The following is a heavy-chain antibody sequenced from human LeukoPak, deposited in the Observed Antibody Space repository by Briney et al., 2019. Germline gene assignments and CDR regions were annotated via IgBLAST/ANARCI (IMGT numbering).Heavy chain of an antibody. CDR2: INTNTGNP. V-gene: IGHV7-4-1*02. J-gene: IGHJ4*02. CDR1: GYIFTSYA. D-gene: IGHD2-2*01. CDR3: ATDYCSSTSCSYFDY. Sequence: ASVKVSCKASGYIFTSYAMNWVRQAPGQGLEWMGWINTNTGNPTYARGFTGRFVFSLDTSVSTAYLQISSLKAEDTAVYYCATDYCSSTSCSYFDYWGQGTLVTVSS.